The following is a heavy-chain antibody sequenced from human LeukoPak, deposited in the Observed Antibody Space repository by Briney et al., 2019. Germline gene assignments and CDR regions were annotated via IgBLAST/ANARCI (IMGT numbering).Heavy chain of an antibody. CDR3: ARDRPPVSIDYGDFYYFDY. V-gene: IGHV1-69*05. CDR1: GYTFTSYG. CDR2: IIPIFGTA. D-gene: IGHD4-17*01. Sequence: GASVKVSCKASGYTFTSYGISWVRQAPGQGLEWMGRIIPIFGTANYAQKFQGRVTITTDESTSTAYMELSSLRSEDTAVYYCARDRPPVSIDYGDFYYFDYWGQGTLVTVSS. J-gene: IGHJ4*02.